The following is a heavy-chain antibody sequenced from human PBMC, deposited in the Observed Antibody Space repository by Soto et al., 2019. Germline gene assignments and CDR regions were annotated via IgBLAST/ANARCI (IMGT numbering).Heavy chain of an antibody. CDR3: AREPRNHQQLTYYYYYYGMDV. CDR2: ISAYNGNT. Sequence: ASVKVSCKASGYTFTSYFITWVRQAPGQGLEWMGWISAYNGNTNYAQMLQGRVTMTRDTSTSTVYMELSSLRSEDTAVYYCAREPRNHQQLTYYYYYYGMDVWGQGTTVTVSS. D-gene: IGHD6-13*01. J-gene: IGHJ6*02. V-gene: IGHV1-18*01. CDR1: GYTFTSYF.